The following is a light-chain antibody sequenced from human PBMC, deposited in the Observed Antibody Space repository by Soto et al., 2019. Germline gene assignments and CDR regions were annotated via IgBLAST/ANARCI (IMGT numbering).Light chain of an antibody. J-gene: IGKJ1*01. CDR1: QSISNY. CDR2: AAS. V-gene: IGKV1-39*01. Sequence: DIQMTQSPSSLSASVGDRVTITCRASQSISNYLNWYQQKPGKAPKLLIYAASSLQSGVPSRFSGSGFGTDFTLTIISLQPEDSATYLCQQSYSTPRTFGQGTKVEIK. CDR3: QQSYSTPRT.